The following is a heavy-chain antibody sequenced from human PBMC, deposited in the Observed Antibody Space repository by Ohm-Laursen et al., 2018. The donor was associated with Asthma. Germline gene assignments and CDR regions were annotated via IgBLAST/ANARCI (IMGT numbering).Heavy chain of an antibody. CDR1: GFTVSSNY. V-gene: IGHV3-23*01. CDR2: ISGSGGST. Sequence: SLRLSCAASGFTVSSNYMSWVRQAPGKGLEWVSAISGSGGSTYYADSVKGRFTISRDNSKNMLYLQMNSLRAEGTAVYYCAKDLIPYSRSSNGDHWGQGTLVTVSS. J-gene: IGHJ4*02. CDR3: AKDLIPYSRSSNGDH. D-gene: IGHD6-6*01.